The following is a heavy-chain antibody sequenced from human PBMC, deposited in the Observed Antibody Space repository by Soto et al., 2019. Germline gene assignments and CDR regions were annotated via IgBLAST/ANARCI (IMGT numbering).Heavy chain of an antibody. CDR3: ARGNVANWFGP. V-gene: IGHV5-51*01. CDR1: GYNFMGYW. CDR2: VYPSDSRT. Sequence: PGESLKISCDASGYNFMGYWIVWVRQMPGKGLEWMGIVYPSDSRTNYSPTFQGQVTMSADTSTSTAYLQWTSLKASDSAMYYCARGNVANWFGPWGQGTLVTVSS. J-gene: IGHJ5*02.